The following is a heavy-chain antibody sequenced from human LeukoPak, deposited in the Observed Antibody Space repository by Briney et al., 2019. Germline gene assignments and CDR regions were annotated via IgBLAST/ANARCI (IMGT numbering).Heavy chain of an antibody. Sequence: SETLSLTCSVSGGSIGSSSYCWGWIRQPPGKGLEWIGTICYSGSTFYNPSLKSRVTLSVDTSKNQFSLKLSSVTAADTAVYYCASLSSSWYPFDYWGQGTLVTVSS. J-gene: IGHJ4*02. CDR2: ICYSGST. CDR3: ASLSSSWYPFDY. V-gene: IGHV4-39*01. CDR1: GGSIGSSSYC. D-gene: IGHD6-13*01.